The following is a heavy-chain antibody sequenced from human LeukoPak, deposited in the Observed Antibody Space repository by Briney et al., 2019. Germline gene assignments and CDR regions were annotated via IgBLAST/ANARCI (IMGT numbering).Heavy chain of an antibody. V-gene: IGHV1-69*13. J-gene: IGHJ6*02. CDR3: AVAANYYYYGMDV. CDR2: IIPIFGTA. Sequence: AASVKVSCKASGGTFSSYAISWVRQAPGQGLEWMGGIIPIFGTANYAQKFQGRVTITADESTSTAYMELSSLRSEDTAVYYCAVAANYYYYGMDVWGQGITVTVSS. D-gene: IGHD6-19*01. CDR1: GGTFSSYA.